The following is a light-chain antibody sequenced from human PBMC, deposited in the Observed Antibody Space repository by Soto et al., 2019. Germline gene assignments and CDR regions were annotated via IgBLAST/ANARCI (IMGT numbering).Light chain of an antibody. J-gene: IGKJ5*01. CDR2: KVS. V-gene: IGKV2-30*02. Sequence: DVVMTQSPLSLPVTLGQPASISCRSNQSLVHSDGIAYFSWFQQRPGRSPRRLIYKVSNRDSGVPARFSGSGSGTDFALKISRVEAEDVGVYYCMQGTQWAITFGQGTRLEIK. CDR3: MQGTQWAIT. CDR1: QSLVHSDGIAY.